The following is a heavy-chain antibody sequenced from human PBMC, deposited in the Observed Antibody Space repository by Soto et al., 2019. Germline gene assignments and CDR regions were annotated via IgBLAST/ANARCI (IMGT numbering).Heavy chain of an antibody. CDR1: GYTFTDYH. D-gene: IGHD6-25*01. CDR3: AREGGSDPLAPKNNWFET. Sequence: ASVKVSCKPSGYTFTDYHIHWVRQAPGQGLEFMGWINANNGGAGSAQQFQGRVTVTRDTSISTVYMELSNLRSDGTAVYYCAREGGSDPLAPKNNWFETWGQGTRVSVSS. CDR2: INANNGGA. J-gene: IGHJ5*02. V-gene: IGHV1-2*02.